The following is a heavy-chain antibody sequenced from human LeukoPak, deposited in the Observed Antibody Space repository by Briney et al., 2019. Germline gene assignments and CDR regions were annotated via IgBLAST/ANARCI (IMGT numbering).Heavy chain of an antibody. CDR3: ARGEYGSGFYYFDY. D-gene: IGHD6-19*01. CDR2: IKQDGSEK. J-gene: IGHJ4*02. V-gene: IGHV3-7*01. Sequence: AGGSLRLSCAASGFTFTNYWLSWVRQAPGKGPELVANIKQDGSEKHYVDSVKGRFTISRDNAKNSLYLQLNSLSADDTAIYYCARGEYGSGFYYFDYWGQGTLVTVSS. CDR1: GFTFTNYW.